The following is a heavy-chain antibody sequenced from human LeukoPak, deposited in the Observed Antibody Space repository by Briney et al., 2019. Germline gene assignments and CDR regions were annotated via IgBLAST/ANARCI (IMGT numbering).Heavy chain of an antibody. CDR3: ARDNTVSKLTFDWLLSGGFDP. CDR2: IYYSGST. CDR1: GGSISSGSYY. Sequence: PSQTLSLTCTVSGGSISSGSYYWRWIRQPPGKGLEWIGYIYYSGSTNYNPSLKSRVTISVDTSKNQFSLKLSSVTAADTAVYYCARDNTVSKLTFDWLLSGGFDPWGQGTLVTVSS. D-gene: IGHD3-9*01. J-gene: IGHJ5*02. V-gene: IGHV4-61*01.